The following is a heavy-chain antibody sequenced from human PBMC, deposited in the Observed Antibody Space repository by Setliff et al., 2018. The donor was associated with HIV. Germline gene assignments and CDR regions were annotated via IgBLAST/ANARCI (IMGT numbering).Heavy chain of an antibody. CDR2: IIPIFTTT. CDR3: ATLNEYTYQTGGRFDP. Sequence: SVKVSCKASGGGFSNHAITWVRQAPGQGLEWMGVIIPIFTTTDYAQKFRGRLTINADESTDTAYMELRSLRSADTAIYYCATLNEYTYQTGGRFDPWGQGTPVTVSS. V-gene: IGHV1-69*13. J-gene: IGHJ5*02. CDR1: GGGFSNHA. D-gene: IGHD2-2*02.